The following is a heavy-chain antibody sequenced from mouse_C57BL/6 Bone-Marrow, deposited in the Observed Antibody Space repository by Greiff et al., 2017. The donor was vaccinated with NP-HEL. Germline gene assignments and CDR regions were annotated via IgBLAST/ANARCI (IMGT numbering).Heavy chain of an antibody. D-gene: IGHD2-1*01. V-gene: IGHV1-47*01. CDR2: FHPYNDDT. CDR3: ARGGNYWYYFDY. Sequence: VQRVESGAELVKPGASVKMSCKASGYTFTTYPIEWVKQNHGKSLEWIGNFHPYNDDTEYNEKFKNKATLTVEKSSSRVYLELSRLTSDDSSVYYCARGGNYWYYFDYWGQGTTLTVSS. CDR1: GYTFTTYP. J-gene: IGHJ2*01.